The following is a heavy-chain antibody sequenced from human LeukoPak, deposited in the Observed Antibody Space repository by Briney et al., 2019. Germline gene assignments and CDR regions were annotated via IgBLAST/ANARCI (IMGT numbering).Heavy chain of an antibody. CDR2: ISPNNGGT. CDR1: GYTLNNYG. V-gene: IGHV1-2*02. Sequence: APVKVSCKASGYTLNNYGVTWVRQAPGQGLEWMGWISPNNGGTSYAHNFRDRVTMTTDTSINTAYMELSWLTSDDTAVYYCAREWDCSGGICFPRGFDFWGQGTLVTVSS. D-gene: IGHD2-15*01. CDR3: AREWDCSGGICFPRGFDF. J-gene: IGHJ4*02.